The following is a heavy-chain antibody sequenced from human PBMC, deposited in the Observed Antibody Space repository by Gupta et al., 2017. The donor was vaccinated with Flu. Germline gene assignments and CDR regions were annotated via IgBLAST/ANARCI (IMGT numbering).Heavy chain of an antibody. CDR2: INIGGDT. CDR1: GFILSNYE. D-gene: IGHD5-12*01. J-gene: IGHJ6*02. V-gene: IGHV3-13*01. Sequence: EEQLVEAGGGLVQPGGSLRLSCASSGFILSNYEMPWVREAPGTGLEWYSAINIGGDTYYSDAVKGRFTISRENAKNSLYLQLNSLRAGDTAVYYCARERLATGGFFFYGMDVWGQGTTVTVSS. CDR3: ARERLATGGFFFYGMDV.